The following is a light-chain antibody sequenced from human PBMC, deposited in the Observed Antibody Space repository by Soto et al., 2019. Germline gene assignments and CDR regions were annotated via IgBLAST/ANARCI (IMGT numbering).Light chain of an antibody. Sequence: QSVLTQPPSASGSPGQSVTISCTGTSSDVGGYNYVSWYQHHPGNAPKLMIYEVNKRTSGVPDRFSGSKSGNTASLTVSGLQAEDEADYYCNSYTRSTKYVFGTGTKVTVL. J-gene: IGLJ1*01. CDR1: SSDVGGYNY. CDR3: NSYTRSTKYV. V-gene: IGLV2-8*01. CDR2: EVN.